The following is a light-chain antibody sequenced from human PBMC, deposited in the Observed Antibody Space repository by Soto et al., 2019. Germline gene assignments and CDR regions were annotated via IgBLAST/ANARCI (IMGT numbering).Light chain of an antibody. CDR1: QSVSSN. CDR3: QQYGSSPLT. V-gene: IGKV3-20*01. J-gene: IGKJ4*01. Sequence: EIVRTQSPATLSVSPGERATLSCRASQSVSSNLAWYQQKPGQAPRLLIYGASSRATGIPDRFSGSGSGTDFTLTISRLEPEDFAVYYCQQYGSSPLTFGGGTKVDIK. CDR2: GAS.